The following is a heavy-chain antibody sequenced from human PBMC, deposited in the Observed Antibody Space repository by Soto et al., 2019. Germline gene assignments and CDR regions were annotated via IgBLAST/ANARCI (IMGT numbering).Heavy chain of an antibody. Sequence: VQALKISCKGPGYTLTSYWIGSLRQMPGKGLEWMGIIYPGDSDTRYSPSFQGQVTISADKSISTAYLQWSSLKASDTAMYYCAGGGVRGVITRTRDYYGMDVWGQGTTVTVSS. V-gene: IGHV5-51*01. J-gene: IGHJ6*02. D-gene: IGHD3-10*01. CDR2: IYPGDSDT. CDR3: AGGGVRGVITRTRDYYGMDV. CDR1: GYTLTSYW.